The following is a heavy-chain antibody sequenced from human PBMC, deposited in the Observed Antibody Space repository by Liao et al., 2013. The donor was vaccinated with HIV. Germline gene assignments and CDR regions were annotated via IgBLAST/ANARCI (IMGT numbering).Heavy chain of an antibody. D-gene: IGHD6-19*01. J-gene: IGHJ4*02. CDR3: ARDRVAVAGTPGYFDY. CDR2: IYTGGST. V-gene: IGHV4-61*02. CDR1: GGSITSGTYY. Sequence: QVQLQESGPGLVKPSQTLSLTCTVSGGSITSGTYYWSWIRQSAGKGLQWIGRIYTGGSTNYNPSLKSRVTISLDTSKNQFFLKLNSVTAADTAVYYCARDRVAVAGTPGYFDYWGQGTLVTVSS.